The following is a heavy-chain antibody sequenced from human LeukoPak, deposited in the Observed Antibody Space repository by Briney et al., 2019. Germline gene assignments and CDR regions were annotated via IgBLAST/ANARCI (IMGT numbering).Heavy chain of an antibody. CDR1: GGSISSYY. CDR2: IYYSGST. V-gene: IGHV4-59*01. CDR3: ARNPSPGDDAFDI. Sequence: SSETLSLTCTVSGGSISSYYWSWIRQPPGKGLEWIGYIYYSGSTNYNPSLKSRVTISVDTSKNQFSLKLSSVTAADTAVYYCARNPSPGDDAFDIWGQGTMVTVSS. D-gene: IGHD3-16*01. J-gene: IGHJ3*02.